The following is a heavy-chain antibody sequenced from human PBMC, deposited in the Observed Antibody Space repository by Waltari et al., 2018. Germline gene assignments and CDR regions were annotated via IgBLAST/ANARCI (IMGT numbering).Heavy chain of an antibody. Sequence: EVRLLWLGGGLVQPGGSLGLPCAASGFTFRSYAMSWVRQAPGRGLEWVSVIYSGGSTYYADSVKGRFTISRDNSKNTLYLQMNSLRAEDTAVYYCAKEGTELTGNLFDYWGQGTLVTVSS. D-gene: IGHD7-27*01. V-gene: IGHV3-23*03. CDR3: AKEGTELTGNLFDY. CDR2: IYSGGST. CDR1: GFTFRSYA. J-gene: IGHJ4*02.